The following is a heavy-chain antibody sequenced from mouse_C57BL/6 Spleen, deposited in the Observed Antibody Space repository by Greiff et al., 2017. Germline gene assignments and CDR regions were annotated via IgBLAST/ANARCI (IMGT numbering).Heavy chain of an antibody. CDR3: ARDSSGYGGAMDY. D-gene: IGHD3-2*02. CDR1: GYTFTSYW. Sequence: QVQLKQPGAELVRPGTSVKLSCKASGYTFTSYWMHWVKQRPGQGLEWIGVIDPSDSYTNYNQKFKGKATLTVDTSSSTAYMQLSSLTSEDSAVXYCARDSSGYGGAMDYWGQGTSVTVSS. V-gene: IGHV1-59*01. CDR2: IDPSDSYT. J-gene: IGHJ4*01.